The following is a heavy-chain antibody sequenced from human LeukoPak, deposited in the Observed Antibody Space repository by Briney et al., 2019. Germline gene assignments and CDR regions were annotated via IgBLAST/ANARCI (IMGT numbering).Heavy chain of an antibody. D-gene: IGHD3-3*01. CDR2: IYYSGST. J-gene: IGHJ6*03. CDR1: GGSISSSSYY. Sequence: SETLSLTCTVSGGSISSSSYYWGWIRQPPGKGLEWIGSIYYSGSTYYNPSLKSRVTISVDTSKNQFSLKLSSVTAADTAVYYCERIKEGPSGYYYYMDVWGKGTTVTVSS. V-gene: IGHV4-39*07. CDR3: ERIKEGPSGYYYYMDV.